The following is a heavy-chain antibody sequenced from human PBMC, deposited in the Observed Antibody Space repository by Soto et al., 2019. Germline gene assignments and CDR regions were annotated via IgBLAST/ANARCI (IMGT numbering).Heavy chain of an antibody. J-gene: IGHJ4*02. V-gene: IGHV4-30-4*01. Sequence: TLSLTCTVSGGSISSGDYYWSWIRQPPGKGLEWIGYIYYSGSTYYNPSLKSRVTISVDTSKNQFSLKLSSVTAADTAVYYCARFGDYYYFDYWGQGTLVTVSS. D-gene: IGHD4-17*01. CDR2: IYYSGST. CDR3: ARFGDYYYFDY. CDR1: GGSISSGDYY.